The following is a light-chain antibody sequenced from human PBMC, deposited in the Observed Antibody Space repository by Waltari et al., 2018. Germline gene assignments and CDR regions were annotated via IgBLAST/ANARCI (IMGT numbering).Light chain of an antibody. CDR1: SCNIGNNN. J-gene: IGLJ2*01. V-gene: IGLV6-57*01. CDR2: ESK. Sequence: FMLTQPQSMSESPAQTVTIPCTRNSCNIGNNNAQRYQQRPGRSPTTIIYESKLRPSGVPDRFSGSIDSSSNSASLTISGLKTEDEADYYCQSYNGTNQVFGGGTRLTVL. CDR3: QSYNGTNQV.